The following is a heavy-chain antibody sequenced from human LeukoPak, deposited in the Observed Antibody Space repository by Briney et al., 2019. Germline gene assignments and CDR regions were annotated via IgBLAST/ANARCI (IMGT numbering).Heavy chain of an antibody. J-gene: IGHJ4*02. D-gene: IGHD6-19*01. V-gene: IGHV1-2*02. CDR3: ARSPGSSGWYRSVFDY. CDR2: INPNSGGT. CDR1: GYTFTGYY. Sequence: ASVKVSCKASGYTFTGYYKHWVRQAPGQGLEWMGWINPNSGGTNYAQKFQGRVTMTRDTSISTAYMELSRLRSDDTAVYYCARSPGSSGWYRSVFDYWGQGTLVSVSS.